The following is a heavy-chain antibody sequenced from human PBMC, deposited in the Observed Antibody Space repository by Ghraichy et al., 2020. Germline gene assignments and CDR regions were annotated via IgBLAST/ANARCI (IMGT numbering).Heavy chain of an antibody. J-gene: IGHJ3*02. CDR3: ARGQHYPYAFDI. Sequence: ASVKVSCKASGYTFTSYDINWVRQATGQGLEWMGWMNPNSGNTGYAQKFQGRVTMTRNTSISTAYMELSSLRSEDTAVYYCARGQHYPYAFDIWGQGTMVTVSS. V-gene: IGHV1-8*01. D-gene: IGHD3-3*02. CDR2: MNPNSGNT. CDR1: GYTFTSYD.